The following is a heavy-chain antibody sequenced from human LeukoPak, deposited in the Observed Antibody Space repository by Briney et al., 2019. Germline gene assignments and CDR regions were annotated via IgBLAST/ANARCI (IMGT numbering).Heavy chain of an antibody. D-gene: IGHD1-1*01. V-gene: IGHV1-69*13. CDR1: GGTFSSYA. J-gene: IGHJ5*02. CDR3: ARVELEMGPSHWFDP. CDR2: IIPIFGTA. Sequence: SVKVSCKVSGGTFSSYAISWVRQAPGQGLEWMGGIIPIFGTANYAQKFQGRVTITADESTSTAYMELSSLRSEDTAVYYCARVELEMGPSHWFDPWGQGTLVTVSS.